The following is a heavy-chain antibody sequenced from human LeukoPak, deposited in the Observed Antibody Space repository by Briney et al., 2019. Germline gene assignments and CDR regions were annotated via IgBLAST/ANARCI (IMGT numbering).Heavy chain of an antibody. D-gene: IGHD5-12*01. J-gene: IGHJ3*02. V-gene: IGHV1-18*01. CDR2: ISAYNGNT. Sequence: ASVKVSCKASGYTFTSYGISWVRQAPGQGLEWMGWISAYNGNTNYAQKLQGRVTITADESTSTAYMELSSLRSEDTAVYYCARVADIVATKAFDIWGQGTMVTVSS. CDR3: ARVADIVATKAFDI. CDR1: GYTFTSYG.